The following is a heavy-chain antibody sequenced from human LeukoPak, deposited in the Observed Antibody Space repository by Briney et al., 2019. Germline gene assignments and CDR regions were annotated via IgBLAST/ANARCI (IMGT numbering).Heavy chain of an antibody. Sequence: TSETLSLTCTVSGGSISSSSYYWGWIRQPPGKGLEWIGSIYYSGSTYYNPSLKSRVTISVDTSKNQFSLKLSSVTAADTAIYYCARGKFDFDYWGQGILVTVSS. CDR3: ARGKFDFDY. V-gene: IGHV4-39*01. CDR2: IYYSGST. CDR1: GGSISSSSYY. J-gene: IGHJ4*02. D-gene: IGHD3-16*01.